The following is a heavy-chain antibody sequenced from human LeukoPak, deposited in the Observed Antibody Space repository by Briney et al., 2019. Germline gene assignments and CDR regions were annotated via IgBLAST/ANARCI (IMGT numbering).Heavy chain of an antibody. J-gene: IGHJ4*02. CDR3: AREVEMADFDY. V-gene: IGHV1-18*01. CDR1: GGTFSSYA. CDR2: ISAYNGNT. Sequence: ASVKVSCKASGGTFSSYAISWVRQAPGQGLEWMGWISAYNGNTNYAQKLQGRVTMTTDTSTSTAYMELRSLRSDDTAVYYCAREVEMADFDYWGQGTLVTVSS. D-gene: IGHD5-24*01.